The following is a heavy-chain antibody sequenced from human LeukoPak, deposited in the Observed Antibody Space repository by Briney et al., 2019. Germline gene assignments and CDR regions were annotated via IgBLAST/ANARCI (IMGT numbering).Heavy chain of an antibody. CDR1: GFTFSSYW. V-gene: IGHV3-7*01. J-gene: IGHJ4*02. D-gene: IGHD3-22*01. Sequence: PGGSLRLSCAASGFTFSSYWMSWVRQAPGKGLEWVANIKQDGSEKYYVDSVEGRFTISRDNAKNSLYLQMNSLRAEDTAVYYCATYYYDSSGYYAEKNYYFDYWGQGTLVAVSS. CDR3: ATYYYDSSGYYAEKNYYFDY. CDR2: IKQDGSEK.